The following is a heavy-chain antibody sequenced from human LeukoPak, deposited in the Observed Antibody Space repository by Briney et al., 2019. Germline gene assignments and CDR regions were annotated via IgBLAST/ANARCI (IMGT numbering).Heavy chain of an antibody. J-gene: IGHJ4*02. Sequence: TSETLSLTCTVSGGSISSYYWSWIRQPPGKGLEWIGYIYYSGSTNYNPSLKSRVTISVDTSKNQFSLKLNSVTAADTAVYYCARGDDSSGYYYSDYWGQGTLVTVSS. V-gene: IGHV4-59*01. CDR3: ARGDDSSGYYYSDY. CDR2: IYYSGST. D-gene: IGHD3-22*01. CDR1: GGSISSYY.